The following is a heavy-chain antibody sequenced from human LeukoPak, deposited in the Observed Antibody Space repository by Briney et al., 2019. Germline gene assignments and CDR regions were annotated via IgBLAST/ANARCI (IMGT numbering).Heavy chain of an antibody. CDR1: GGSFSGYY. V-gene: IGHV4-34*01. D-gene: IGHD5-18*01. J-gene: IGHJ3*02. Sequence: SETLSLTCAVYGGSFSGYYCSWIRQPPGKGLEWIGEINHSVSTNYNPSLKSRVTISVDTSKNQFSLKLSSVTAADTAVYYCARGSRGYSSFWGRKADAFDIWGQGTMVTVSS. CDR3: ARGSRGYSSFWGRKADAFDI. CDR2: INHSVST.